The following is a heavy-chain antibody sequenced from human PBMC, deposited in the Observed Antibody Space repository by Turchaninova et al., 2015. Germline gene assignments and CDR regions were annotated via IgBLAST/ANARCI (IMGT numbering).Heavy chain of an antibody. CDR1: GDSISRSYY. J-gene: IGHJ4*02. D-gene: IGHD4-17*01. V-gene: IGHV4-39*02. CDR2: FYYSGAT. CDR3: VRDFGDHRIDY. Sequence: HLQLQESGPRLLQPSEPLPLTCTVSGDSISRSYYWGFVRQPPGKGLEWIVSFYYSGATYYNPSLKSRVTISGDTSKNQFSLKVNSVTAADTALYYCVRDFGDHRIDYWGQGTLVTVSS.